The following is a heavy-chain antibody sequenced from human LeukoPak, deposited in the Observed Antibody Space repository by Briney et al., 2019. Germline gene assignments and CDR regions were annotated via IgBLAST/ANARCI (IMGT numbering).Heavy chain of an antibody. D-gene: IGHD2-15*01. CDR3: ARLGSVGGWFDP. V-gene: IGHV5-51*01. J-gene: IGHJ5*02. CDR2: IYPGDSDT. CDR1: GYGFTSYW. Sequence: GESLQISSKGSGYGFTSYWIGWVRQMPGKGRGWMGSIYPGDSDTRYSPSFQGQVTISADKSISTAYLQWGSRKASDTARYYCARLGSVGGWFDPWGEGTLVTVSS.